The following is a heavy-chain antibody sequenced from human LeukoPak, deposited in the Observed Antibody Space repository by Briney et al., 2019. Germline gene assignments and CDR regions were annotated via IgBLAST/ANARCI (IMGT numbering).Heavy chain of an antibody. J-gene: IGHJ4*02. CDR3: AKVDYYDSSGQYYFDY. Sequence: GGSLRLSCAASGFTFSSYGMRWVRQAPGEGLEWVAFIRYDGSNKYYADSVKGRFTISRDNSKNTLYLQMNSLRAEDTAVYYCAKVDYYDSSGQYYFDYWGQGTLVTVSS. V-gene: IGHV3-30*02. CDR2: IRYDGSNK. D-gene: IGHD3-22*01. CDR1: GFTFSSYG.